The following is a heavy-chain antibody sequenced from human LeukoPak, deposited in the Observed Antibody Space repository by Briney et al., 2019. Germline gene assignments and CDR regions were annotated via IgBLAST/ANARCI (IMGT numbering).Heavy chain of an antibody. CDR3: AKDLNYYDSSGPFDY. CDR1: GFTFSSYA. J-gene: IGHJ4*02. CDR2: ISGSGGST. Sequence: GGSPRLSCAASGFTFSSYAMSWVRQAPGKGLEWVSAISGSGGSTYYADSVKGRFTISRDNSKNTLYLQMNSLRAEDTAVYYCAKDLNYYDSSGPFDYWGQGTLVTVSS. V-gene: IGHV3-23*01. D-gene: IGHD3-22*01.